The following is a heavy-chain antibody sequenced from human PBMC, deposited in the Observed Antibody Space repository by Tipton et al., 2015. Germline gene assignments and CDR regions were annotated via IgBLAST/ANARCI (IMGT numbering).Heavy chain of an antibody. D-gene: IGHD2-2*01. Sequence: GLVKPSETLSLTCGVYGGSFSGYYWSWIRQPPGMGLEWIGEINHSGSTTHNPSLKSRVTMSVDTSKNQISLKLISVTAADTAIYYCARGNANSSTWHFDYWGQGSMVTVSS. CDR1: GGSFSGYY. V-gene: IGHV4-34*01. CDR3: ARGNANSSTWHFDY. CDR2: INHSGST. J-gene: IGHJ4*02.